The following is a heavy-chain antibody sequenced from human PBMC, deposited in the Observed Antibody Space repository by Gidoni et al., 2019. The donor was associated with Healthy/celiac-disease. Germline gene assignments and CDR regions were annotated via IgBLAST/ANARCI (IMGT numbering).Heavy chain of an antibody. J-gene: IGHJ4*02. CDR3: ARGTKGYCSSTSCYTADY. CDR1: GFTFSSYS. D-gene: IGHD2-2*02. CDR2: ISSSSSYI. Sequence: EVQLVESGGGLVKPGGSRRLSCAASGFTFSSYSMNWVRQAPGKGLEWVSSISSSSSYIYYADSVKGRFTISRDNAKNSLYLQMNSLRAEDTAVYYCARGTKGYCSSTSCYTADYWGQGTLVTVSS. V-gene: IGHV3-21*01.